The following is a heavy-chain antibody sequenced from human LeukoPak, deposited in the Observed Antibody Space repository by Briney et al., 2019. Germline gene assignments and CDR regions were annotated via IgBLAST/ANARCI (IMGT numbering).Heavy chain of an antibody. CDR1: GFTFSSYG. Sequence: PGGSLRLSCAASGFTFSSYGMSWVRQAPGKGPEWVSAISGSGGSTYYADSVKGRFTISRDNSKNTLYLQMNSLRAEDTAVYYCAKATDSSGWYGGGAWGQGTLVTVSS. D-gene: IGHD6-19*01. V-gene: IGHV3-23*01. J-gene: IGHJ5*02. CDR3: AKATDSSGWYGGGA. CDR2: ISGSGGST.